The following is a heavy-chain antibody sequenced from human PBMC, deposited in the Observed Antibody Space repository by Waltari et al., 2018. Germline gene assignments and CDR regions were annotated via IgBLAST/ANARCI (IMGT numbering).Heavy chain of an antibody. D-gene: IGHD6-13*01. CDR1: DGSISSGNYY. CDR2: IYYSGRT. J-gene: IGHJ4*02. CDR3: ARSLHIFRAAAGMFDY. Sequence: QLQLQESGPGLVKPSETLSLTCTVSDGSISSGNYYWGWIRQSPGKGLEWIGSIYYSGRTSDNPSLKRRVTISVDTPKHQFSLKLSSVTAADTAVYYCARSLHIFRAAAGMFDYWGQGSLVIVSS. V-gene: IGHV4-39*01.